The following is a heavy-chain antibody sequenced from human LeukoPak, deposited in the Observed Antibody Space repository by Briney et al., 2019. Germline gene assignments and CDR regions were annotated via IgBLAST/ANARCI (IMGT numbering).Heavy chain of an antibody. V-gene: IGHV3-21*04. D-gene: IGHD3-22*01. J-gene: IGHJ4*02. CDR2: ISSSSSYI. Sequence: GGSLRLSCAASGFTFSSYSMNWVRQAPGKGLEWVSSISSSSSYIYYADSVKGRFTISRDNSENSLYLQMDSLTAADTAVYYCAREGRPNYYDSSGYCDYWGQGTLVTVSS. CDR1: GFTFSSYS. CDR3: AREGRPNYYDSSGYCDY.